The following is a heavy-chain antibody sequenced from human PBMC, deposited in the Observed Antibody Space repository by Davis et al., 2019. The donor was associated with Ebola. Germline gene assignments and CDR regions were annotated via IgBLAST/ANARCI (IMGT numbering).Heavy chain of an antibody. CDR3: ASPYCSGGSCYYYYGMDV. CDR1: GGTFSSYA. V-gene: IGHV1-69*06. CDR2: IIPIFGRA. Sequence: AASVKVSCKASGGTFSSYAISWVRQAPGQGLEWMGGIIPIFGRANYAQKFQGRVTITADKSTSTAYMELSSLRSEDTAVYYCASPYCSGGSCYYYYGMDVWGQGTTVTVSS. J-gene: IGHJ6*02. D-gene: IGHD2-15*01.